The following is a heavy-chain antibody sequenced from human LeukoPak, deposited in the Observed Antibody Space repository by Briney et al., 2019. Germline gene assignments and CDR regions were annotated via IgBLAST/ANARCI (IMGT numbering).Heavy chain of an antibody. J-gene: IGHJ4*02. D-gene: IGHD6-13*01. V-gene: IGHV4-30-2*01. CDR3: ARDDSSSWHQIDY. CDR2: IYHSGST. Sequence: SETLSLTCAVSGGSISSGGYSWSWIRQPPGKGLEWIGYIYHSGSTYYNPSLKSRVTISVDRSKNQFSLKLSSVTAADTAVYYCARDDSSSWHQIDYWGQGTLVTVSS. CDR1: GGSISSGGYS.